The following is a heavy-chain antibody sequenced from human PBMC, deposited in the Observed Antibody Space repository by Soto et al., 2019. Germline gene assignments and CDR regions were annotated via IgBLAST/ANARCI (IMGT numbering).Heavy chain of an antibody. CDR3: ARAGATTLSDY. CDR1: GGSISNYY. D-gene: IGHD1-26*01. J-gene: IGHJ4*02. Sequence: SETLSLTCTVSGGSISNYYLSWIRQPPGKGLEWIGYMYYSGSTNYNPSLKSRVTISLDTSKNQFSLKLSSVTAADTAVYYCARAGATTLSDYWGQGTLVTVSS. V-gene: IGHV4-59*01. CDR2: MYYSGST.